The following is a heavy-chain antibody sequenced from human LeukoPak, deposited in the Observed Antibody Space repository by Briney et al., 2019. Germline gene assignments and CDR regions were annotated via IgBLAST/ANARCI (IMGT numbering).Heavy chain of an antibody. CDR3: ARRGGDCSSTSCYYDY. D-gene: IGHD2-2*01. CDR2: INPNSGGT. Sequence: ASVKVSCKASGYTFTGYYMHWVRQAPGQGLEWMGWINPNSGGTNYAQKFQGRVTMTRDTSISTAYMELSSLRSEDTAVYYCARRGGDCSSTSCYYDYWGQGTLVTVSS. CDR1: GYTFTGYY. J-gene: IGHJ4*02. V-gene: IGHV1-2*02.